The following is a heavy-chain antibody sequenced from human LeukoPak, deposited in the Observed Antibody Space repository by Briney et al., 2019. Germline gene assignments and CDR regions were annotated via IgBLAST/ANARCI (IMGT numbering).Heavy chain of an antibody. J-gene: IGHJ6*02. CDR3: ARVQTKRAYYYDSRLYGMDV. D-gene: IGHD3-22*01. V-gene: IGHV3-7*01. CDR1: GFTFSSYW. Sequence: PGGSLRLSCAASGFTFSSYWMSWVRQAPGKGLEWVANIKQDGSEKYYVDSVKGRFTISRDNAKNSLYLRMNSLRAEDTAVYYCARVQTKRAYYYDSRLYGMDVWGQGTTVTVSS. CDR2: IKQDGSEK.